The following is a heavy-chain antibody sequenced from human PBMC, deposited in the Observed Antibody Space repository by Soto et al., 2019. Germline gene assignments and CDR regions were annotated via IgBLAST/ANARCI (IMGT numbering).Heavy chain of an antibody. CDR1: GYTFTSYA. Sequence: QVQLVQSGAEVKKPGASVKVSCKTSGYTFTSYAIGWVRQAPGQGLEWIGWISAYNGNTNYAQKGQGRVTMTTDTSTSTAYMEVRSLTSDDTAVYYCARDSGSSTRDAFDIWGQGTMVTVSS. CDR2: ISAYNGNT. V-gene: IGHV1-18*01. D-gene: IGHD1-26*01. CDR3: ARDSGSSTRDAFDI. J-gene: IGHJ3*02.